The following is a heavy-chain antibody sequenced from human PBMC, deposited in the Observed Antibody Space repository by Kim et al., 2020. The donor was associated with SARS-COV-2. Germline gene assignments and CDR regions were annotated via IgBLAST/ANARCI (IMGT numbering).Heavy chain of an antibody. Sequence: SETLSLTCTVSGGSVSSGSYYWSWIRQPPGKGLEWIGYIYYSGSTNYNPSLKSRVTISVDTSKNQFSLKLSSVTAADTAVYYCARGRGYSGSSYDYWGQG. J-gene: IGHJ4*02. CDR2: IYYSGST. CDR1: GGSVSSGSYY. D-gene: IGHD1-26*01. CDR3: ARGRGYSGSSYDY. V-gene: IGHV4-61*01.